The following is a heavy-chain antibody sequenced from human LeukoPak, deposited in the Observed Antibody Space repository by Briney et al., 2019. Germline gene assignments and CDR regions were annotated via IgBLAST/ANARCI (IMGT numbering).Heavy chain of an antibody. D-gene: IGHD6-19*01. J-gene: IGHJ6*02. CDR3: ARLPGIAVADYYYYYGMDV. CDR2: IYYSGST. CDR1: GGSISSYY. V-gene: IGHV4-59*08. Sequence: PSETLSLTCTVSGGSISSYYWSWIRQPPGKGLEWIGYIYYSGSTNYNPSLKSRVTISVDTSKNQFSLKLSSVTAVDTAVYYCARLPGIAVADYYYYYGMDVWGQGTTVTVSS.